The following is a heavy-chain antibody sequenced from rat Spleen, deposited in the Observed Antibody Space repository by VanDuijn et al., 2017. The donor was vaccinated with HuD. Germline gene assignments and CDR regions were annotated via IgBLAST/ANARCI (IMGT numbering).Heavy chain of an antibody. CDR1: GFTLSNYD. D-gene: IGHD1-4*01. J-gene: IGHJ2*01. Sequence: EVQLVESGGGLVQPGRSLRLSCAASGFTLSNYDMAWVRQAPTKGLEWVATISYDGSSTYYRDSVKGRFTLSRDNAKSSLYLQMDSLRSEDTATYYCAREAGIPFHYFDYWGQGVMVTVSS. V-gene: IGHV5-29*01. CDR3: AREAGIPFHYFDY. CDR2: ISYDGSST.